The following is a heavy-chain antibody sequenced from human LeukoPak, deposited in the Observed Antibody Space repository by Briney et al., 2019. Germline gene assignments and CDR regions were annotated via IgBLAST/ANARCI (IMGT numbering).Heavy chain of an antibody. CDR1: GGSISSSSYY. J-gene: IGHJ3*02. D-gene: IGHD1-26*01. Sequence: SETLSLTCTVSGGSISSSSYYWGWIRQPPGKGLEWIGSIYYSGSTNYNPSLKSRVTISVDTSKNQFSLKLSSVTAADTAVYYCAREWELLFDAFDICGQGTMVTVSS. CDR3: AREWELLFDAFDI. CDR2: IYYSGST. V-gene: IGHV4-39*07.